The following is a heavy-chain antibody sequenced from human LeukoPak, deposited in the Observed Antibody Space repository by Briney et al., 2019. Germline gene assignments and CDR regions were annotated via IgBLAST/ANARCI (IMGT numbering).Heavy chain of an antibody. J-gene: IGHJ4*02. CDR3: AGDRSEDDCSGYIHRGFYY. CDR1: GFTFSSYS. V-gene: IGHV3-48*04. Sequence: GGSPRLSCAASGFTFSSYSMNWVRQAPGKGLEWVSYISSSSSTIYYADSVKGRFTISRDNAKKSLYLQMSSLRAEDTAVYYWAGDRSEDDCSGYIHRGFYYWGQGTLVIVSS. D-gene: IGHD3-22*01. CDR2: ISSSSSTI.